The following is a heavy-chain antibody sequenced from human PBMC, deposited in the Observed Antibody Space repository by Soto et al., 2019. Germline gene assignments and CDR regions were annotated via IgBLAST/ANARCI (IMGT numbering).Heavy chain of an antibody. Sequence: ASVKVSCKASGYTFTSYAMHWVRQAPGQRLEWMGWINAGNGNTKYSQQFQGRVTITRDTSASTAYMELSSLRSEDTAVYYCAREGIYREKTKYGMDVWGQGTTVTVSS. J-gene: IGHJ6*02. D-gene: IGHD1-7*01. CDR1: GYTFTSYA. V-gene: IGHV1-3*01. CDR3: AREGIYREKTKYGMDV. CDR2: INAGNGNT.